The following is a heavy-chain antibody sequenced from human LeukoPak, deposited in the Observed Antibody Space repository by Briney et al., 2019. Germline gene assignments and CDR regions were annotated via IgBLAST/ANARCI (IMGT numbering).Heavy chain of an antibody. CDR3: VAAVAEGWFDP. J-gene: IGHJ5*02. D-gene: IGHD6-13*01. CDR2: IWHDGIQK. CDR1: GLTLRSYG. V-gene: IGHV3-33*01. Sequence: GRSLRLSCEASGLTLRSYGMPWVRQAPGKGLQWVAVIWHDGIQKYYLDSVKGRFTISRDTSKNMLYLQMNSLRAEDTAVYYCVAAVAEGWFDPWGQGTLVTVSS.